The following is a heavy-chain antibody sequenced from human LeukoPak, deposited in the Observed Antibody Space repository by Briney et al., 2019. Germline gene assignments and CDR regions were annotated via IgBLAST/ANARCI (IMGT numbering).Heavy chain of an antibody. CDR3: VSFYETY. D-gene: IGHD2/OR15-2a*01. J-gene: IGHJ4*02. CDR2: ISASTINT. Sequence: GGSLRLSCVASGFTFSSYAMTWVRQAPGKGLEWVSTISASTINTHYADSVKGRFTISRDNAKNTVYLQMNNLRAEDTAVYYCVSFYETYWGRGTLVTVSS. V-gene: IGHV3-23*01. CDR1: GFTFSSYA.